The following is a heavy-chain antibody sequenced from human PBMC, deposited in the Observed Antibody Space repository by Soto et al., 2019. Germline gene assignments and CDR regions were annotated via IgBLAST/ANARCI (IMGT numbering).Heavy chain of an antibody. V-gene: IGHV3-23*01. CDR1: GFTFSSYA. CDR2: ISGSGGST. CDR3: AKEPPRAYCGGDCYSREDY. D-gene: IGHD2-21*02. Sequence: EVQLLESGGGLVQPGGSLRLSCAASGFTFSSYAMSWVRQAPGKGLEWVSAISGSGGSTYYADSVKGRFTISRDNSKNTLYLQMKSLRAEDTAVYYCAKEPPRAYCGGDCYSREDYWGQGTLVTVSS. J-gene: IGHJ4*02.